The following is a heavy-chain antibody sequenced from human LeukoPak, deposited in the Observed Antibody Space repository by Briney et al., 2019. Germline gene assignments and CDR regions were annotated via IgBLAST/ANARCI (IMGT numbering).Heavy chain of an antibody. D-gene: IGHD5-18*01. CDR3: ASHGYSYPDSIDY. J-gene: IGHJ4*02. CDR2: IYYSGST. CDR1: GGSISSSSYY. V-gene: IGHV4-39*01. Sequence: PSETLSLTCTVSGGSISSSSYYWGWIRQPPGKGLEWIGSIYYSGSTYYNPSLKSRVTISVDTSKNQFSLKLSSVTAADTAVYYCASHGYSYPDSIDYCGQGTLVTVSS.